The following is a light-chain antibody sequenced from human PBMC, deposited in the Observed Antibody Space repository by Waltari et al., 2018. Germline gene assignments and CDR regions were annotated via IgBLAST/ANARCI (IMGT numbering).Light chain of an antibody. CDR3: QQCDNLPPD. CDR2: DAS. Sequence: DIQMTQSPSSLSASVGDRVTITCQASQDISNYLNWYQQKPGKAPKLLIYDASNLETGVPSRFSGSGSGTDFTFTISSLQPEDIATYYCQQCDNLPPDFGQGTRLEIK. CDR1: QDISNY. J-gene: IGKJ5*01. V-gene: IGKV1-33*01.